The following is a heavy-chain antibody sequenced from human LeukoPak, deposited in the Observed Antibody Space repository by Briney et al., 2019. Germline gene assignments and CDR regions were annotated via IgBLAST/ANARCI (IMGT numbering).Heavy chain of an antibody. D-gene: IGHD3-22*01. CDR2: VSDSGQST. CDR1: GFTFVNYA. J-gene: IGHJ4*02. V-gene: IGHV3-23*01. CDR3: ARAPYDSSGY. Sequence: PGGSLRLSCAASGFTFVNYAMNWVRQAPGKGLEWVSAVSDSGQSTYYADSVKGRFTISRDNAKNSLYLQMNSLRAEDTAVYYCARAPYDSSGYWGQGTLVTVSS.